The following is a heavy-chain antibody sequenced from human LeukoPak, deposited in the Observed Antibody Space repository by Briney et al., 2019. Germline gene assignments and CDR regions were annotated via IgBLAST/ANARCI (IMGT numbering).Heavy chain of an antibody. CDR1: GFTFSSYG. D-gene: IGHD5-24*01. CDR2: ISYDGSNK. J-gene: IGHJ3*02. CDR3: ARMGVGRDGYNFPRDAFDI. Sequence: QPGRSLRLSCAASGFTFSSYGMHWVRQAPGKGLEWVAVISYDGSNKYYADSVKGRFTISRDNSKNTLYLQMNSLRAEDTAVYYCARMGVGRDGYNFPRDAFDIWGQGTMVTVSS. V-gene: IGHV3-30*06.